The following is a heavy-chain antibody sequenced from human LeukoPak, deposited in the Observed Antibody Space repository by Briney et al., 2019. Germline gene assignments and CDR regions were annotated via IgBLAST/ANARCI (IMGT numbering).Heavy chain of an antibody. Sequence: LPGGSLSPVYAASGFTFGSYGMSWVRQAPGKGLQWVSGISGSGGSTYYADSVEGRFTISRDNSKNTLYLQMNSLRAEDTAVYYCAKDLYPHQQSLVPEFRGQGTPVTVSS. CDR3: AKDLYPHQQSLVPEF. CDR2: ISGSGGST. V-gene: IGHV3-23*01. D-gene: IGHD6-19*01. CDR1: GFTFGSYG. J-gene: IGHJ1*01.